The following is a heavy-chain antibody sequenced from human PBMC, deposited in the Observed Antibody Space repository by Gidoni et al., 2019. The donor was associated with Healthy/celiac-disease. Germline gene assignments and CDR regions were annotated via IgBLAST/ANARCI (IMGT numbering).Heavy chain of an antibody. V-gene: IGHV3-49*05. J-gene: IGHJ2*01. CDR3: TRGGASYDILTGYYNYWYFDL. CDR1: GFPLGDYA. CDR2: IRSKAYGGTT. Sequence: EVQLVASGGGLVKPGRSLRLSCTAAGFPLGDYAMSWFRQAPGKGLEWVGFIRSKAYGGTTEYAASVKGRFTISRDDSKSIAYLQMNSLKTEDTAVYYCTRGGASYDILTGYYNYWYFDLWGRGTLVTVSS. D-gene: IGHD3-9*01.